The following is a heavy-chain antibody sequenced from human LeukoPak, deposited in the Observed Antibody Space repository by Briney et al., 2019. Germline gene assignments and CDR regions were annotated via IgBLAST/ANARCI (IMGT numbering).Heavy chain of an antibody. D-gene: IGHD1-7*01. CDR2: LGFDGNNK. CDR3: AKSDVGTHNWFDP. V-gene: IGHV3-30*02. J-gene: IGHJ5*02. Sequence: GGSPRLSCAVSGFTVSSYGMHWVRQAPGKGLEWVAYLGFDGNNKYYADSVKGRFTISRDNSKNTLYLQMNSLRAEDTAVYYCAKSDVGTHNWFDPWGQGTLVTVSS. CDR1: GFTVSSYG.